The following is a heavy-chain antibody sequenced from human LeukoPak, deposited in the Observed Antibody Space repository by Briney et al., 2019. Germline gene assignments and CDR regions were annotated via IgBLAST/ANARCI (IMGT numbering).Heavy chain of an antibody. V-gene: IGHV3-23*01. J-gene: IGHJ4*02. Sequence: GGSLRLSCAASGFTFSSYAMSWVRRAPGKGLEWVSAISGSGGSTYYADSVKGRFTISRDNSKNTLYLQMNSLRAEDTAVYYCAKDRSYYDILTGYPSWGQGTLVTVSS. CDR1: GFTFSSYA. CDR2: ISGSGGST. D-gene: IGHD3-9*01. CDR3: AKDRSYYDILTGYPS.